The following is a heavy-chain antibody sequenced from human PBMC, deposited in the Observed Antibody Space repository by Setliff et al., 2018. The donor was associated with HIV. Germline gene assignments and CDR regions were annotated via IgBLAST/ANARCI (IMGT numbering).Heavy chain of an antibody. CDR1: GGSVNSGNYH. D-gene: IGHD3-10*01. CDR2: IYTSGSP. CDR3: ARTRSGTYYGEMNWFDP. Sequence: SETLSLTCSVSGGSVNSGNYHWAWIRQPAGKGLEWIGHIYTSGSPHYKSSLTSRLTISLDTSRNQFSLKLRSVTAADTAVYYCARTRSGTYYGEMNWFDPWGQGILVTVSS. J-gene: IGHJ5*02. V-gene: IGHV4-61*09.